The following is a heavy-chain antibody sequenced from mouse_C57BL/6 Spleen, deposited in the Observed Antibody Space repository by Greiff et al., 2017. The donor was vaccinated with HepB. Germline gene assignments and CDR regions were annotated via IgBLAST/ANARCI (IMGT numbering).Heavy chain of an antibody. CDR2: INPGSGGT. CDR3: ARSGDYYAMDY. CDR1: GYAFTNYL. J-gene: IGHJ4*01. D-gene: IGHD3-1*01. Sequence: QVQLQQSGAELVRPGTSVKVSCKASGYAFTNYLIEWVKQRPGQGLEWIGVINPGSGGTNYNEKFKGKATLTADKSSSTAYMQLSSLTSEDSAVYCCARSGDYYAMDYWGQGTSVTVSS. V-gene: IGHV1-54*01.